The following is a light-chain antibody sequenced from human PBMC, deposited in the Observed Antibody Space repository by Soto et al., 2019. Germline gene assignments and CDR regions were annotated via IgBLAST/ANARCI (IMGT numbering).Light chain of an antibody. CDR1: QSVSSN. CDR2: GAS. Sequence: EIVMTQSPATLSVSPGERATLSCRASQSVSSNLAWYQQKPGQAPRLLIYGASTRATGIPARFSGSGSGTEFTLTITSLQSEDFAVYYCQQCHATHLTCGQGTRL. J-gene: IGKJ5*01. V-gene: IGKV3-15*01. CDR3: QQCHATHLT.